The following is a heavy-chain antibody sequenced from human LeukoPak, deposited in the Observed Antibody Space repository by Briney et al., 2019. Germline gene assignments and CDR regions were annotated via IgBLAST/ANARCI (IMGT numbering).Heavy chain of an antibody. CDR1: GGSISSSSYY. Sequence: SETLSLTCTVSGGSISSSSYYWGWIRQPPGNGLEWIGSIYYSGSTYYNPSLKSRVTISVDTSKNQFSLKLSSETAADTAVYYCASGGDNFDYWGQGTLVTVSS. CDR2: IYYSGST. V-gene: IGHV4-39*07. D-gene: IGHD2-21*02. J-gene: IGHJ4*02. CDR3: ASGGDNFDY.